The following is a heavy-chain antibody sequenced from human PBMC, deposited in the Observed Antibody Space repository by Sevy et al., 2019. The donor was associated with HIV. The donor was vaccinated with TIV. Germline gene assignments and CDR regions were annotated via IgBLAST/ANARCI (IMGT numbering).Heavy chain of an antibody. CDR3: ARRAFLGDYFES. V-gene: IGHV4-59*08. J-gene: IGHJ4*03. CDR1: SGSLGNYY. D-gene: IGHD3-16*01. Sequence: SETLSLTCSVSSGSLGNYYWYWIRQTPGKGLEWLGLIYYSGNTNYNPSLKSGVTMSIDTSRNQFSLRLDSLTAADTAVYYCARRAFLGDYFESWGQGILVTVSS. CDR2: IYYSGNT.